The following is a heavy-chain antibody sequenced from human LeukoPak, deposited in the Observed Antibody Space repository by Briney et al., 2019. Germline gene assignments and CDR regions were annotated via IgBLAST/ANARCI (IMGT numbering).Heavy chain of an antibody. CDR1: GFTFSSYA. V-gene: IGHV3-23*01. J-gene: IGHJ6*03. CDR3: AKTGSNRRNYYYYYMDV. D-gene: IGHD4-11*01. CDR2: IRGSGGST. Sequence: GRSLRLACAAAGFTFSSYAMSWVRQAPGKGLEWDSAIRGSGGSTCYADSVKGLFSISTDNSKNSLYLPMNSLRAEDTAVYYCAKTGSNRRNYYYYYMDVWGKGTTVTVSS.